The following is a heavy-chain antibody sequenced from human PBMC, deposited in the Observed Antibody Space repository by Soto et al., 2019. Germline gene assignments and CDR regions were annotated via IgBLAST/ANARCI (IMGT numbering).Heavy chain of an antibody. J-gene: IGHJ6*02. CDR1: GGTFSSYA. CDR2: IIPIFGTA. Sequence: ASVKVSCKASGGTFSSYAISWVRQAPGQGLEWMGGIIPIFGTANYAQKFQGRVTITADESTSTAYMELSSLRSEDTAVYYRARKEGYCRGGSCYYGMDVWGQGTTVTVSS. V-gene: IGHV1-69*13. D-gene: IGHD2-15*01. CDR3: ARKEGYCRGGSCYYGMDV.